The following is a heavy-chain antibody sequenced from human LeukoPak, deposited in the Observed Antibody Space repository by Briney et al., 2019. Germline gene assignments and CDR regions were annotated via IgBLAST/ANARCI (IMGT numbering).Heavy chain of an antibody. CDR3: ASIVVVTAINDY. CDR2: IYSSGST. D-gene: IGHD2-21*02. Sequence: SGGSLRLSCAASGFTVSSNYMSWVRQAPGKGLEWVSVIYSSGSTYYADSVKGRFTISRDNSKNTLYLQMNSLRAEDTAVYYCASIVVVTAINDYWGQGTLVTVSS. J-gene: IGHJ4*02. V-gene: IGHV3-66*01. CDR1: GFTVSSNY.